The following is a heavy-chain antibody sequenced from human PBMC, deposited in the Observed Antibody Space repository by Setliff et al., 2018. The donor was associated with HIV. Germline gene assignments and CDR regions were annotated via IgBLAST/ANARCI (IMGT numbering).Heavy chain of an antibody. CDR3: ARVNPFLYYYDTSGHSGAFDI. CDR2: INPNTGDT. V-gene: IGHV1-2*02. CDR1: GYILTVYH. D-gene: IGHD3-22*01. J-gene: IGHJ3*02. Sequence: ASVKVSCKASGYILTVYHMHWVRQAPGQGLEWMGWINPNTGDTNYAQNFQGRVTVTRDTSISTAYMELSRLRSDDTAVYYCARVNPFLYYYDTSGHSGAFDIWGQGTVVTVSS.